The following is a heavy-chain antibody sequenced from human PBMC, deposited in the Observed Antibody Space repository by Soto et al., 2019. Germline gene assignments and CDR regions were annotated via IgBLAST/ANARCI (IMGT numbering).Heavy chain of an antibody. CDR3: ARASPYCSGGSCHEYYFDY. CDR2: IIPIFGTA. J-gene: IGHJ4*02. CDR1: GGTFSSYA. Sequence: SVKVSCKASGGTFSSYAISWVRQAPGQGLEWMGGIIPIFGTANYAQKFQGRVTITADESTSTAYMELSSLRSEDTAVYYCARASPYCSGGSCHEYYFDYWGQGTLVTVSS. D-gene: IGHD2-15*01. V-gene: IGHV1-69*13.